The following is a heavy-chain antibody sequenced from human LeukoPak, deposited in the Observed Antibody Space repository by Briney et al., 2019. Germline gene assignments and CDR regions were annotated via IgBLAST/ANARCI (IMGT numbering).Heavy chain of an antibody. J-gene: IGHJ4*02. CDR1: GFTFSDYY. CDR3: ARALEYYYDSSGYYHDY. CDR2: ISSSGSTI. V-gene: IGHV3-11*01. D-gene: IGHD3-22*01. Sequence: GGSLRLSCAASGFTFSDYYMSWIRRAPGEGLEWVSYISSSGSTIYYADSVKGRFTISRDNAKNSLYLQMNSLRAEDTAVYYCARALEYYYDSSGYYHDYWGQGTLVTVSS.